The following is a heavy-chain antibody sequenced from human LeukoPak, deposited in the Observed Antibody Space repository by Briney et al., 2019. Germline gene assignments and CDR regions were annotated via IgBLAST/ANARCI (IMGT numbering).Heavy chain of an antibody. D-gene: IGHD2-15*01. J-gene: IGHJ4*02. CDR2: INPNSGGT. CDR3: ARVEDYYFDY. Sequence: ASVKVSCKASGYIFTSYYMHWVRQAPGQGLEWMGWINPNSGGTNYAQKFQGWVTMTRDTSISTAYMELSRLRSDDTAVYYCARVEDYYFDYWGQGTLVTVSS. CDR1: GYIFTSYY. V-gene: IGHV1-2*04.